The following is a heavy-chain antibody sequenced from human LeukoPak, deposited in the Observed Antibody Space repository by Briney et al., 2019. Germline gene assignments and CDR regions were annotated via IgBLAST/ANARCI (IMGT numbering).Heavy chain of an antibody. CDR2: ISGSGGST. J-gene: IGHJ4*02. CDR1: GFTFSSYA. Sequence: GGSLRLSCAASGFTFSSYAMSWVRQAPGKGLEWVSAISGSGGSTYYADSVKGRFTISRDNSKNTLYLQMNSLRAEDAAVYYCAKSKEWLVRGYFDYWGQGTLVTVSS. D-gene: IGHD6-19*01. V-gene: IGHV3-23*01. CDR3: AKSKEWLVRGYFDY.